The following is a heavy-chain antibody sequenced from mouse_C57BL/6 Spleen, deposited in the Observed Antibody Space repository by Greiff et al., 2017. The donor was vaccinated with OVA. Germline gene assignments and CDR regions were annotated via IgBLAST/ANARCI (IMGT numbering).Heavy chain of an antibody. CDR1: GYTFTDYE. D-gene: IGHD2-5*01. V-gene: IGHV1-15*01. CDR2: IDPETGGT. J-gene: IGHJ2*01. Sequence: QVQLQQSGAELVRPGASVTLSCKASGYTFTDYEMHWVKQTPVHGLEWIGAIDPETGGTAYNQKFKGKAILTADKSSSTAYMELRSLTSEDSAVYYCTRNEAYYSNSFDYWGQGTTLTVSS. CDR3: TRNEAYYSNSFDY.